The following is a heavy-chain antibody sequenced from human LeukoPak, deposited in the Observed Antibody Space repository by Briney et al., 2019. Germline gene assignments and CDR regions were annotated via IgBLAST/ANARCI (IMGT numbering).Heavy chain of an antibody. Sequence: PGGSLRLSCAASGFTFSSYGMHWVRQAPGKGLEWVAVISYDRSNKYYADSVKGRFTISRDNSKNTLYLQMNSLRAEDTAVYYCAKNMAETPNAFDIWGQGTMVTVSS. CDR1: GFTFSSYG. D-gene: IGHD4-23*01. CDR3: AKNMAETPNAFDI. CDR2: ISYDRSNK. V-gene: IGHV3-30*18. J-gene: IGHJ3*02.